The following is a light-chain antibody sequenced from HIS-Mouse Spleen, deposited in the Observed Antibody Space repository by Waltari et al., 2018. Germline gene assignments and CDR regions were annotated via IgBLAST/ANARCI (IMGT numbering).Light chain of an antibody. V-gene: IGLV3-21*03. CDR3: QVWDSSSDHVV. CDR1: NIGSKS. CDR2: DDS. J-gene: IGLJ2*01. Sequence: SYVLTQPPSVSVAPGKTARITCGGNNIGSKSVHWYQQKPGQAPVLVVYDDSDRPSGSPVRFSGSTSGNTAALTISRVEAGDEADYYCQVWDSSSDHVVFGGGTKLTVL.